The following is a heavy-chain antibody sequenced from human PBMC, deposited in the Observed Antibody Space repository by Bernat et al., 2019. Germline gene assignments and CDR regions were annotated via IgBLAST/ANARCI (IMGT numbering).Heavy chain of an antibody. CDR1: GYTFTSYA. V-gene: IGHV1-3*01. D-gene: IGHD3-10*01. CDR2: INAGNGNT. J-gene: IGHJ4*02. Sequence: QVQLVQSGAEVKKPGASVKVSCKASGYTFTSYAMHWVRQAPGQRLEWMGWINAGNGNTKYSQKFQGRVTITRDTSASTAYMELSSLRSEDTAVHYCARGGRFGESSFDYWGQGTLVTVSS. CDR3: ARGGRFGESSFDY.